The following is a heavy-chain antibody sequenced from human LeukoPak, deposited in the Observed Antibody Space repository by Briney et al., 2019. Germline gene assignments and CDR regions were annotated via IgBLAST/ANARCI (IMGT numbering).Heavy chain of an antibody. D-gene: IGHD5/OR15-5a*01. CDR3: ARGRLSTSRAL. V-gene: IGHV4-34*01. Sequence: PSETLSLTCAVYGGSFSDYRWSWIRQPPGKGLEWIGEINHSGSTNYNPSLKSRVTISVDTSKKQFSLKLSSVTAADTAVYYCARGRLSTSRALWGQGTLVTVSS. CDR2: INHSGST. J-gene: IGHJ4*02. CDR1: GGSFSDYR.